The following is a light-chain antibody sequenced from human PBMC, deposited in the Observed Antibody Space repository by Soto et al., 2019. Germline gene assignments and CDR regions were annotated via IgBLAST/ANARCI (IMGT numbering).Light chain of an antibody. CDR3: ASWDDSLNGWV. J-gene: IGLJ3*02. Sequence: HSVLTQPPSASGTPGQRVPISCSGSSSNIGSKTVNWYQQVPGTAPKLLIHSNNQRPSGVPDRFSGSKSGTSASLAISGLQSEDEADYYCASWDDSLNGWVFGGGTKLTVL. CDR1: SSNIGSKT. CDR2: SNN. V-gene: IGLV1-44*01.